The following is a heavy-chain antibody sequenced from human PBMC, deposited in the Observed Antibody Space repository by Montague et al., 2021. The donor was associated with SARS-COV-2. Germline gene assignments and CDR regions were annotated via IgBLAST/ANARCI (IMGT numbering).Heavy chain of an antibody. Sequence: SETLSLTCTVSGGSITGNYWRCWLRQPPRKRLGRIGEIYHTRSTNFTPSLKSRVIMSVNTSKQFFSLSLRSVTAADTAAYYCARDGGQRFSSLDSWGQGTLVTISS. J-gene: IGHJ4*02. V-gene: IGHV4-4*02. CDR3: ARDGGQRFSSLDS. CDR1: GGSITGNYW. D-gene: IGHD3-16*01. CDR2: IYHTRST.